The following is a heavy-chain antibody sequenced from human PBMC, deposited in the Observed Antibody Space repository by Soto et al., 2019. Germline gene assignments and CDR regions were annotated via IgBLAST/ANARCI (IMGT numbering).Heavy chain of an antibody. Sequence: GGSLRLSCAASGFTFSSYAMSWVRQAPGKGLEWVSAISGSGGSTYYADSVKGRFTISRDNSKNTLYLQMNSLRAEDTAVYYCAKVARQQLVLADYFDYWGQGTLVTVSS. V-gene: IGHV3-23*01. J-gene: IGHJ4*02. CDR1: GFTFSSYA. CDR3: AKVARQQLVLADYFDY. CDR2: ISGSGGST. D-gene: IGHD6-13*01.